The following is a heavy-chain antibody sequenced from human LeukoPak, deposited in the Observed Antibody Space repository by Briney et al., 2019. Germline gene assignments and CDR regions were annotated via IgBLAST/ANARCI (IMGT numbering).Heavy chain of an antibody. CDR2: ISGGGGST. V-gene: IGHV3-23*01. CDR3: AKNLRLGELTRWVAFDI. Sequence: GGSLRLSCAASGFTFSSYAMSWVRQAPGKGLEWVSAISGGGGSTYYADSVKGRFTISRDNSKNTLYLQMNSLRAEDTAVYYCAKNLRLGELTRWVAFDIWGQGTMVTVSS. D-gene: IGHD3-16*01. J-gene: IGHJ3*02. CDR1: GFTFSSYA.